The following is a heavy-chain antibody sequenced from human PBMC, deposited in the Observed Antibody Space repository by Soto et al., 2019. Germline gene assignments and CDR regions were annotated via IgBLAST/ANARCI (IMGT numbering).Heavy chain of an antibody. D-gene: IGHD6-19*01. CDR1: GGSLSSYY. V-gene: IGHV4-59*01. J-gene: IGHJ4*02. CDR3: ARGDGSGWYVY. Sequence: SETLSLTCTVSGGSLSSYYWSWIRQPPGKGLEWIGYIYYSGSTNYNPSLKSRVTISVDTSKNQFSLKLSSVTAADTAVYYCARGDGSGWYVYWGQGTLVTVSS. CDR2: IYYSGST.